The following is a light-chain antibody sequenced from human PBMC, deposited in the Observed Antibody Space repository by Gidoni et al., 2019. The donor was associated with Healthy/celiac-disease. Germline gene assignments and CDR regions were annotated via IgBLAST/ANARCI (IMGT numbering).Light chain of an antibody. J-gene: IGKJ1*01. CDR1: QSISSY. CDR3: QQCYRPYT. CDR2: AAS. V-gene: IGKV1-39*01. Sequence: DIQMTQSPSSLSASVGDRVTITCRASQSISSYLHWYQQKPGKAPKLLIYAASSLQSGVPSWFSGSVSGTYFTLTISILHPEYFASSYCQQCYRPYTFGQGTKVEIK.